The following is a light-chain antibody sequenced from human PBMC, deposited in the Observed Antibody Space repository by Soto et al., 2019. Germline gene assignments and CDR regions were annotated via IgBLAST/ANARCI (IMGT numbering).Light chain of an antibody. CDR2: GAS. V-gene: IGKV3-15*01. CDR3: QQYDGYSPQT. CDR1: QGISRK. Sequence: IVMTQSPATLSVAPGERVTFSCRASQGISRKVAWYQHKPGQAPRLLISGASTGATGIPARFSGNGSGTEFTLTINGLQPDDFATYYCQQYDGYSPQTFGQGTKVDIK. J-gene: IGKJ1*01.